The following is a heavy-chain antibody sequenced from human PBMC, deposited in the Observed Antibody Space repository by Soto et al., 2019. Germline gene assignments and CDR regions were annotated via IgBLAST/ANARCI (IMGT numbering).Heavy chain of an antibody. D-gene: IGHD1-7*01. V-gene: IGHV3-30*18. J-gene: IGHJ4*02. CDR1: GFTFSIHD. CDR2: ISNDGNNK. Sequence: QVQLVESGGGVVQPGRSLRLSCAASGFTFSIHDMHWVRQAPGRGLEWVAVISNDGNNKYYADSVKGRFTLSRDNSKNMGYLQMDSLRVEDTAVYYCAKDHQTYNWDYLFDSWGPGTLVTVSS. CDR3: AKDHQTYNWDYLFDS.